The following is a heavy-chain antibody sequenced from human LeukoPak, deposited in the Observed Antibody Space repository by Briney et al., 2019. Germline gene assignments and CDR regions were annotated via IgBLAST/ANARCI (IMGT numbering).Heavy chain of an antibody. Sequence: PGGSLRLSCAASEFPFSTYWMNWVRQAPGKGLEWVASLNQDGSEKKYVDSVNGRFTISRDNAKNSVSLQMNSLRVEDSAVYYCARGPPVYGGSCYGYWGQGTLVTVSS. CDR3: ARGPPVYGGSCYGY. V-gene: IGHV3-7*01. CDR2: LNQDGSEK. J-gene: IGHJ4*02. CDR1: EFPFSTYW. D-gene: IGHD2-15*01.